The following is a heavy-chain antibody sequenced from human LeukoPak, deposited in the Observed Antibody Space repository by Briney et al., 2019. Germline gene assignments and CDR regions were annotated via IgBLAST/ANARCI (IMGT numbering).Heavy chain of an antibody. CDR2: IYTSGST. J-gene: IGHJ4*02. V-gene: IGHV4-4*07. CDR3: ARDSYDSSGYYYFDY. D-gene: IGHD3-22*01. Sequence: KPSETLSLTCTVSGGSISSYYWSWIRQPAGKGLEWIGRIYTSGSTNYNPSLKSRVTMSVDTSKNQFSLKLSSVTAADTAVYYCARDSYDSSGYYYFDYWGQGALVTVSS. CDR1: GGSISSYY.